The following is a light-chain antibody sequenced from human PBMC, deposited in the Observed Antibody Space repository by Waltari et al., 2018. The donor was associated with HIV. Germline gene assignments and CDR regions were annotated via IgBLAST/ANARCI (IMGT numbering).Light chain of an antibody. Sequence: QSALTQPASVSASPGQPLTLSCTGTSSDVVSYNYAPWYHQPPGKAPKLMIYEASTRPSVVSNRFSSAKSGNTASLTISGLQAEDEADYYCSSYTSSSTRVFGGGTNLTVL. J-gene: IGLJ3*02. V-gene: IGLV2-14*01. CDR2: EAS. CDR1: SSDVVSYNY. CDR3: SSYTSSSTRV.